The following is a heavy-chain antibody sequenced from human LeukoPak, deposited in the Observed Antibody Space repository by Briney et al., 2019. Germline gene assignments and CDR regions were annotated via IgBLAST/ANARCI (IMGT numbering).Heavy chain of an antibody. CDR1: GYTFTSYG. Sequence: ASVKVSCKAPGYTFTSYGISWVRQAPGQGLEWMGWISAYNGNTNYAQKLQGRVTMTTDTSTSTAYMELRSLRSDDTAVYYCARGRSGGSYYYYYMDVWGKGTTVTVSS. V-gene: IGHV1-18*01. D-gene: IGHD2-15*01. CDR3: ARGRSGGSYYYYYMDV. J-gene: IGHJ6*03. CDR2: ISAYNGNT.